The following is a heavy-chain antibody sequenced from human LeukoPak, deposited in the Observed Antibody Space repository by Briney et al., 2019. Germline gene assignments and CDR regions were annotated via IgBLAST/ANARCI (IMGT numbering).Heavy chain of an antibody. CDR3: ARDRPRLRGYSYGYYYYMDV. D-gene: IGHD5-18*01. CDR1: GGSITSYY. V-gene: IGHV4-4*07. J-gene: IGHJ6*03. Sequence: SETLSLTCTVSGGSITSYYWSWIRQSAGKGLEWIGRIYITGSTTYNPSLKSRVTISVDTSKNQFSLKLSSVTAADTAVYYCARDRPRLRGYSYGYYYYMDVWGKGTTVTVSS. CDR2: IYITGST.